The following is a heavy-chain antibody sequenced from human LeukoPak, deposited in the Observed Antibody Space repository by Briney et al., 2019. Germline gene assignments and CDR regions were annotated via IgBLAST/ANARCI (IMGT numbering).Heavy chain of an antibody. V-gene: IGHV3-30-3*01. D-gene: IGHD4-23*01. J-gene: IGHJ4*02. CDR1: GFTFSSYA. CDR3: ARNPVDYGSNSYFDY. CDR2: ISYDGSNK. Sequence: QSGGSLRLSCAASGFTFSSYAMHWVRQAPGKGLEWVAVISYDGSNKYYADSMKSRFTISRDNSRNTLYLQMNSLRAEDTAVYYCARNPVDYGSNSYFDYWGQGTLVTVSS.